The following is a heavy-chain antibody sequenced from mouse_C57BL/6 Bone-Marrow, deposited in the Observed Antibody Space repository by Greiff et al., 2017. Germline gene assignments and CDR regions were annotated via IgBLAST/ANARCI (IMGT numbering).Heavy chain of an antibody. Sequence: VQLQQSGAELVRPGTSVKVSCKASGYAFTNYLIEWVKQRPGQGLEWIGVINPGSGGTNYNEKFKGKATLTADKSSSTAYMQLSSLTSEDSAVYFCARKEYGYFDVWGTGTTGTVSS. J-gene: IGHJ1*03. V-gene: IGHV1-54*01. CDR1: GYAFTNYL. CDR3: ARKEYGYFDV. CDR2: INPGSGGT.